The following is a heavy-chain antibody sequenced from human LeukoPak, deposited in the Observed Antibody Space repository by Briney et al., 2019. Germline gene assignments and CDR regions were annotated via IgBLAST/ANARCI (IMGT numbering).Heavy chain of an antibody. D-gene: IGHD1-1*01. J-gene: IGHJ4*02. V-gene: IGHV3-23*01. CDR3: AKDFVRYNIQFDY. Sequence: GGSLRLSCAASGLTFSFYAMSWVRQAPGKGLEWVSSISGGGAGTYYADSVRGRFTISRDNSKNTLYLQMNSLRAEDTALYYCAKDFVRYNIQFDYWGQGALVTVSS. CDR1: GLTFSFYA. CDR2: ISGGGAGT.